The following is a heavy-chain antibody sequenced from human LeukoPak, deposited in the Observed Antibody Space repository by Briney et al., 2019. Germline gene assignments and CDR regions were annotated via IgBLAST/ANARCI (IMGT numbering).Heavy chain of an antibody. V-gene: IGHV5-51*01. CDR1: GYRFSTDW. CDR2: IYPGDSDT. CDR3: ARVGEGSPFDY. J-gene: IGHJ4*02. Sequence: GESLKISCKASGYRFSTDWIAWVRQMPGKGLEWMGIIYPGDSDTRYSPSFQGQVTISADKSISTAYLQWSSLKASDTAMYYCARVGEGSPFDYWGQGTWSPSP.